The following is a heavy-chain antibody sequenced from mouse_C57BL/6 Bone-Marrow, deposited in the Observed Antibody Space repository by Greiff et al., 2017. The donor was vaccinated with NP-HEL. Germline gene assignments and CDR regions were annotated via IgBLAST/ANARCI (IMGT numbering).Heavy chain of an antibody. D-gene: IGHD4-1*01. Sequence: QVQLQQPGAELVKPGASVKLSCKASGYTFTSYWMQWVKQRPGQGLEWIGEIDPSDSYTNYNQKFKGKATLTVDTSSSTAYMQLSSLTSEDSAVYYCERFWDDFDYWGQGTTHTVSS. CDR3: ERFWDDFDY. J-gene: IGHJ2*01. CDR2: IDPSDSYT. CDR1: GYTFTSYW. V-gene: IGHV1-50*01.